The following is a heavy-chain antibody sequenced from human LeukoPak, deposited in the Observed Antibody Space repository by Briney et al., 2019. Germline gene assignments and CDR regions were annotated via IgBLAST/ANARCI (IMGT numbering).Heavy chain of an antibody. Sequence: PGGSLRLSCAASGFTFSSYAMSWVRQAPGKGLEWVSAISGSGGSKYYADSVKGLFTISRDNSKNTLWLQMNSLRAEDTAAYYCAREVGNGDYYFDYWGQGTLVTVSS. D-gene: IGHD4-17*01. CDR1: GFTFSSYA. CDR3: AREVGNGDYYFDY. V-gene: IGHV3-23*01. J-gene: IGHJ4*02. CDR2: ISGSGGSK.